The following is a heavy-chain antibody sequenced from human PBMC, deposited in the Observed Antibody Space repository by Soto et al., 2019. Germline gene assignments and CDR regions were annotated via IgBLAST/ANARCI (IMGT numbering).Heavy chain of an antibody. Sequence: EVQLVESGGGLIQPGGSLRLSCVVSGFTVSSSNYMSWVRQAPGKGLEWFSVIYTGGTTYYADSVKGRFTISRDNSKNTLYLPMNSLRAEDTAVYYCHGYGYWGQGTLVTVSS. D-gene: IGHD5-12*01. CDR3: HGYGY. CDR2: IYTGGTT. CDR1: GFTVSSSNY. J-gene: IGHJ4*02. V-gene: IGHV3-53*01.